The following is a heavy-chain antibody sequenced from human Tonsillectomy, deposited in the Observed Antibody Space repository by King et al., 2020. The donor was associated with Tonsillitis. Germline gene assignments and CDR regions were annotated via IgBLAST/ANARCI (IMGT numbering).Heavy chain of an antibody. Sequence: VQLQESGPGLVKPSQTLSLTCTVSGGSIRGGAYYWCWIRQHPRKRWEWMGYSYDIENIYYNQSLKSRLTISVDTTANQFSLKLSSVTAADTAVYYCGRYEGGVFDPWGQGTLVTVSS. CDR1: GGSIRGGAYY. CDR3: GRYEGGVFDP. D-gene: IGHD2-15*01. J-gene: IGHJ5*02. V-gene: IGHV4-31*03. CDR2: SYDIENI.